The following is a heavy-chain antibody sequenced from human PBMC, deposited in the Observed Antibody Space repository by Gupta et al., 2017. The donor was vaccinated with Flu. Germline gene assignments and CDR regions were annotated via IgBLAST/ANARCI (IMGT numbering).Heavy chain of an antibody. CDR3: AREDITGFDF. D-gene: IGHD3-10*01. CDR2: IIPSSGST. V-gene: IGHV1-69*06. Sequence: QVQLIQSGAEVRKPGSSVNVSCKTSGGTFSTYGISWVRQAPGQGLEWMGRIIPSSGSTDYAQTLQGRVTITADKSTSTAYMVLRSLRSEDTAVYFCAREDITGFDFWDQGTLVTVSS. J-gene: IGHJ4*02. CDR1: GGTFSTYG.